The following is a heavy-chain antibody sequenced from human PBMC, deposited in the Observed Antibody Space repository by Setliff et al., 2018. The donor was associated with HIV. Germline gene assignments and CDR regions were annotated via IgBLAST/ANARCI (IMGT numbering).Heavy chain of an antibody. V-gene: IGHV4-31*03. Sequence: PSETLSLTCTVSGGSISSGGYYWNWIRQYPVKGLEWIGHIYYNGRTLFNPALGTRLNMSVDTSENQSSLHLNSVTAADTAVYYCVRERRRSPLSYGLDVWGQGTTVTVSS. CDR3: VRERRRSPLSYGLDV. CDR2: IYYNGRT. CDR1: GGSISSGGYY. J-gene: IGHJ6*02.